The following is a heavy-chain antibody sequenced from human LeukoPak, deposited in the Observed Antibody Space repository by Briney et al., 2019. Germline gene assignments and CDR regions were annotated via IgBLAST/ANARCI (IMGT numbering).Heavy chain of an antibody. CDR3: ARRFLERHYYYYMDV. Sequence: GGSLRLSCAASGFTFSSYAMHWVRQAPGKGLEWVAVISYDGSNKYYADSVKGRFTISRDNSKNTLYLQMNSLRAEDTAVYYCARRFLERHYYYYMDVWGKGTTVTVSS. CDR2: ISYDGSNK. V-gene: IGHV3-30*04. D-gene: IGHD3-3*01. CDR1: GFTFSSYA. J-gene: IGHJ6*03.